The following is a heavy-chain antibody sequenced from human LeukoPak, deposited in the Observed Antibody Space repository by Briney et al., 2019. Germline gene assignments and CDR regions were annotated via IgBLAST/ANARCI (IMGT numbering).Heavy chain of an antibody. J-gene: IGHJ6*02. CDR3: ARETHGQVNYDFWSGYYKPYYYGMDV. D-gene: IGHD3-3*01. V-gene: IGHV4-30-2*01. CDR1: GGSISSGGYS. Sequence: SQTLSLTCAVSGGSISSGGYSWSWIRQPPGKGLEWIGYIYHSGSTYYNPSLKSRVTISVDRSKNQFSLKLSSVTAADTAVYYCARETHGQVNYDFWSGYYKPYYYGMDVWGQGTTVTVSS. CDR2: IYHSGST.